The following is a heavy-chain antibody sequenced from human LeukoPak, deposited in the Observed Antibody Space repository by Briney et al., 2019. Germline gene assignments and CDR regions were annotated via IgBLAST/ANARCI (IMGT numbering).Heavy chain of an antibody. Sequence: SETLSLTCTVSGGSISSYYWSWIRQPPGKGLECIGYIYYSGSTNYNPSLKSRVTISVDTSKNQFSLKLSSVTAADTAVYYCARSPKSIAAQPLLFDYWGQGTLVTVSS. CDR2: IYYSGST. CDR1: GGSISSYY. J-gene: IGHJ4*02. V-gene: IGHV4-59*01. CDR3: ARSPKSIAAQPLLFDY. D-gene: IGHD6-13*01.